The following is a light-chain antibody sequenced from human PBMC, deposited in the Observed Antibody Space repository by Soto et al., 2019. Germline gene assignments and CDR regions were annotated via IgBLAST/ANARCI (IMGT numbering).Light chain of an antibody. J-gene: IGKJ2*01. CDR1: QSVSSNY. CDR3: QQYGSSPYT. V-gene: IGKV3-20*01. CDR2: GVS. Sequence: EIVLTQSPGTLSLSPGERATVSCRASQSVSSNYLAWFQQKPGQAPRLLIYGVSSRATGIPDRFTGSGSGTDFTLTINRLEPEDFAVYYCQQYGSSPYTFGQGTKLEIK.